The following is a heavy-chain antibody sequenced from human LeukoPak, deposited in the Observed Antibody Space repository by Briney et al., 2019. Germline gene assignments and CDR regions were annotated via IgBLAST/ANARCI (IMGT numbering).Heavy chain of an antibody. CDR3: ARDQGHDSSGYYSD. D-gene: IGHD3-22*01. J-gene: IGHJ4*02. CDR1: GFTVSSNY. CDR2: IYSGGST. Sequence: PGGSLRLSCAASGFTVSSNYMSWVRQAPGKGLEWVSVIYSGGSTYYADSVKGRFTISRDNSKNTLYLQMNSLRAEDTAVCYCARDQGHDSSGYYSDWGQGTLVTVSS. V-gene: IGHV3-66*01.